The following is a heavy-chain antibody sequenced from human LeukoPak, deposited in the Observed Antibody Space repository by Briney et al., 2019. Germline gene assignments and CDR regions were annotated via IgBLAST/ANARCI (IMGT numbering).Heavy chain of an antibody. CDR1: GFTFSSYA. D-gene: IGHD2-15*01. CDR3: ASTLCNDDNCYFDYYYYMDV. CDR2: IGSSGSYI. J-gene: IGHJ6*03. Sequence: GGSLRLSCAASGFTFSSYAMNWVRQAPGKGLEWVSSIGSSGSYIYYADSLTGRFTISRDNAKNSLYLQMNSLRAEDTAMYYCASTLCNDDNCYFDYYYYMDVWGKGTTVTISS. V-gene: IGHV3-21*01.